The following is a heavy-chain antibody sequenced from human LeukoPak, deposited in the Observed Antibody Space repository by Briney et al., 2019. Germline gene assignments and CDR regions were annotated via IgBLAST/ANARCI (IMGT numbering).Heavy chain of an antibody. CDR3: ARTDYYGSGKFDP. D-gene: IGHD3-10*01. V-gene: IGHV4-34*01. CDR1: GGSFSGYY. CDR2: INHSGST. J-gene: IGHJ5*02. Sequence: SETLSLTCAVYGGSFSGYYWSWIRQPPGKGLEWIGEINHSGSTNYNPSLKSRVTISVDTSKNQFSLKLSSVTAADTAVYYCARTDYYGSGKFDPWGQGTLVTVSS.